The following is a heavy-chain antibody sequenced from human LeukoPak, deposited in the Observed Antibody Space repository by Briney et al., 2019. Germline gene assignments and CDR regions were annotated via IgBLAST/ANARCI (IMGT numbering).Heavy chain of an antibody. CDR1: GFTFSSYA. Sequence: GGSLRLSCAASGFTFSSYAMHWVRQAPGKGLEWVAVISYDGSNKYYADSVKGRFTISRDNSKNTLYLQMSSLRAEDTAVYYCAKEFNRGLPDYWGQGTLVTVP. D-gene: IGHD2-21*01. CDR3: AKEFNRGLPDY. J-gene: IGHJ4*02. CDR2: ISYDGSNK. V-gene: IGHV3-30-3*01.